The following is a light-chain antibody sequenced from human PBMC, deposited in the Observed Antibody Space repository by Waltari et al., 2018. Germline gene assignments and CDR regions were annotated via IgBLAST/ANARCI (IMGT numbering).Light chain of an antibody. J-gene: IGKJ1*01. Sequence: EIVLTQSPGTLSLSPGERATLSCRASQSISKYLAWYQQKPGQAPRLLIYHASSRAAGIPDRFSGSGSGTGFSLSISRLEPEDFAVYYCQHYESLPVTFGQGTKLEIK. CDR1: QSISKY. CDR3: QHYESLPVT. V-gene: IGKV3-20*01. CDR2: HAS.